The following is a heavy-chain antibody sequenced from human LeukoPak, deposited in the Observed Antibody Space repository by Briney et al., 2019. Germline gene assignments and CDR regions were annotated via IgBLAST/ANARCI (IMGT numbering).Heavy chain of an antibody. D-gene: IGHD5-12*01. J-gene: IGHJ5*02. CDR2: MNSNSGNT. Sequence: ASVKVSCKASGYTFTNYDINWVRQAPGEGPEWMGWMNSNSGNTGYAQKFQGRVAMTRNTAISTAYMELSSLKSEDTAVYYCARGGYSGHDFGGVGLDPWGQGTLVTVSS. V-gene: IGHV1-8*01. CDR1: GYTFTNYD. CDR3: ARGGYSGHDFGGVGLDP.